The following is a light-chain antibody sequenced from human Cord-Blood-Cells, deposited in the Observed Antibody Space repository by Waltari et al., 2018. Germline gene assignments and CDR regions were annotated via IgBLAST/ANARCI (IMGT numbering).Light chain of an antibody. CDR3: QAWDSSTHV. CDR2: QDS. J-gene: IGLJ1*01. V-gene: IGLV3-1*01. Sequence: SYELTQPPSVSVSPGQTARITCPGDKLGDKYACWYQQKPGQSPVLVIYQDSKRPSGIPERFSGSNSGNTATLTISGTQAMDEADYYCQAWDSSTHVFGTGTKVTVL. CDR1: KLGDKY.